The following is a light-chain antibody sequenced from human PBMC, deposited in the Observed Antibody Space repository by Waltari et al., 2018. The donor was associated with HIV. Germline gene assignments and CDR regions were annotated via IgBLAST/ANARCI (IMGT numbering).Light chain of an antibody. CDR1: QTISGN. CDR2: AAS. J-gene: IGKJ1*01. V-gene: IGKV3-15*01. CDR3: QQYIEWPLT. Sequence: EIVMTQSPVTLSVSPGQRATLSRRASQTISGNIAWYQQKPGQAPRLLIFAASTRATGVPARFSGSGFGTEFTLSISDLQSEDFAIYHCQQYIEWPLTFGQGTKVEVK.